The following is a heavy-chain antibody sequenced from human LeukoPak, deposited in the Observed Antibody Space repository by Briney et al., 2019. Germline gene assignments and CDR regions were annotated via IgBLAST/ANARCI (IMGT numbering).Heavy chain of an antibody. CDR3: ARGMTLKFVPFDY. Sequence: GGSLQISCQGSGSIFTSYWIGWVRQLPGKGLEWVGVIYPGDSDTRYSPSFQGQVTISADKSISTAYLQWSSLKASDTAMYYCARGMTLKFVPFDYWGQGTLVTVSS. CDR2: IYPGDSDT. V-gene: IGHV5-51*01. CDR1: GSIFTSYW. D-gene: IGHD2-21*01. J-gene: IGHJ4*02.